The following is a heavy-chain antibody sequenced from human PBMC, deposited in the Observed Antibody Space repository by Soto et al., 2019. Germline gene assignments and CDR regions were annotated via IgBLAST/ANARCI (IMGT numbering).Heavy chain of an antibody. D-gene: IGHD3-22*01. CDR2: ISYDGTNK. CDR1: GFTFSNYD. CDR3: AKVLSIIVADSFDI. J-gene: IGHJ3*02. V-gene: IGHV3-30*18. Sequence: GGSLRLSCAASGFTFSNYDMHWVRQAPGKGLEWVAIISYDGTNKYYADSVKGRLTISRDNSKNTLSLQMNSLRAEDTAVYYCAKVLSIIVADSFDIWVQGTMFTVSS.